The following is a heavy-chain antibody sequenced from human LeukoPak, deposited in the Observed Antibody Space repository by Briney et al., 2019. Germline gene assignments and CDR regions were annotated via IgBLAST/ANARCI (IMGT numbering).Heavy chain of an antibody. V-gene: IGHV4-34*01. Sequence: SETLSLTCAVYGGSFSGYYWSWIRQPPGKGLEWIGEINHSGSINYNPSLKSRVTISVDTSKNQFSLKLSSVTAADTAVYYCARGNRTVTPYFDYWGQGTLVTVSS. CDR3: ARGNRTVTPYFDY. CDR2: INHSGSI. J-gene: IGHJ4*02. CDR1: GGSFSGYY. D-gene: IGHD4-17*01.